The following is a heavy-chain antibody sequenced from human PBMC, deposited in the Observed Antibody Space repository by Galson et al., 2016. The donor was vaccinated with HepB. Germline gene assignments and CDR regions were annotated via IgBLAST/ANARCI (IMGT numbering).Heavy chain of an antibody. CDR3: ARPYTYYFGSGSYFDVLHYGMDV. J-gene: IGHJ6*02. Sequence: SLRLSCAASGFRFSGYNMNWVRQAPGRGLEWVAYISASSGTIYYADSVKGRFTISRDNANNSLSLQMNSLRAEDTASYYCARPYTYYFGSGSYFDVLHYGMDVWGQGTTVTVSS. CDR1: GFRFSGYN. D-gene: IGHD3-10*01. CDR2: ISASSGTI. V-gene: IGHV3-48*01.